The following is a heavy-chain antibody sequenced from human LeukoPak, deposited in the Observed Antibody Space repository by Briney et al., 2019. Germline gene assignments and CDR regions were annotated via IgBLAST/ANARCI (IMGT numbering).Heavy chain of an antibody. CDR1: GFTFSSYW. D-gene: IGHD3-10*01. V-gene: IGHV3-74*01. Sequence: GGSLRLSCAASGFTFSSYWMHWVRQAPGKGLVWVSRTNSDGSSTSYADSVKGRFTISRDNAKNSLYLQMNSLRAEDTAVYYCARVGKLVRGVTSYYFDYWGQGTLVTVSS. CDR3: ARVGKLVRGVTSYYFDY. J-gene: IGHJ4*02. CDR2: TNSDGSST.